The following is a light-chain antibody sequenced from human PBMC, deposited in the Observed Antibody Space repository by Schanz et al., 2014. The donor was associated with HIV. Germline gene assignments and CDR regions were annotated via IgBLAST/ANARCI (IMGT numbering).Light chain of an antibody. J-gene: IGKJ4*01. V-gene: IGKV1-39*01. Sequence: DIQMTQSPSSLSASVGDRVTITCRASQSISSYLNWYQQKPGKAPKLLIYAASSLQSGVPSRFSGSGSGTQFTLTISSLQPEDFATYYCQQLKSFPLTFGGGTKVEIK. CDR1: QSISSY. CDR2: AAS. CDR3: QQLKSFPLT.